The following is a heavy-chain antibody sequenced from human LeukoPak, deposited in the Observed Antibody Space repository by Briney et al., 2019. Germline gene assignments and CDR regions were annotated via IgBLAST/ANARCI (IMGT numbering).Heavy chain of an antibody. Sequence: GASVKVSCTVSGYTLTELSMHWVRQAPGKGLEWMGGFDPEDGETIYAQKFQGRVTMAEDASTDTAYMELSSLRSEDTAVYYCATTSSSSGYWGQGTLVTVSS. V-gene: IGHV1-24*01. CDR3: ATTSSSSGY. J-gene: IGHJ4*02. CDR2: FDPEDGET. D-gene: IGHD6-6*01. CDR1: GYTLTELS.